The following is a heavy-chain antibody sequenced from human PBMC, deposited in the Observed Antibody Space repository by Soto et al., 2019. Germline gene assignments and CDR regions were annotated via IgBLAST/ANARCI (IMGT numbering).Heavy chain of an antibody. CDR2: IWYDGSNK. V-gene: IGHV3-33*01. D-gene: IGHD5-12*01. J-gene: IGHJ4*02. CDR3: AREGFTVATQYYFDY. Sequence: GGSLRLSCAASGFTFSSYGMHWVRQAPGKGLEWVAVIWYDGSNKYYADSVKGRFTISRDNSKNTLYPQMNSLRAEDTAVYYCAREGFTVATQYYFDYWGQGTLVTVSS. CDR1: GFTFSSYG.